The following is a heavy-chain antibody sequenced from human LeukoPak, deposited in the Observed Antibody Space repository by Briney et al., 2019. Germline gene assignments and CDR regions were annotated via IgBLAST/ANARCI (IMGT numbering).Heavy chain of an antibody. CDR2: IIPIFGTA. V-gene: IGHV1-69*05. Sequence: SVKVSCKASGGTFSSYAISWVRQAPGQGLEWMGGIIPIFGTANYAQKFQGRVTITTDESTSTAYMELSSLRSEDTAVYYCARGYCSSTSCLDRFDPWGQGTLVTVSS. CDR1: GGTFSSYA. CDR3: ARGYCSSTSCLDRFDP. D-gene: IGHD2-2*01. J-gene: IGHJ5*02.